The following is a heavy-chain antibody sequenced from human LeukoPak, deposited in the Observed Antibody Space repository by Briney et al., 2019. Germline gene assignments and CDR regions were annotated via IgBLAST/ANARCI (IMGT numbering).Heavy chain of an antibody. Sequence: SSETLSLTCAVYGGSFSGYYWSWIRQPPGKGLEWIGEINHSGSTNYNPSLKSRVTISVDTSKNQFSLKLSSVIAADTAVYYCARGRGIAARRWFDPWGQGTLVTVSS. CDR3: ARGRGIAARRWFDP. CDR2: INHSGST. J-gene: IGHJ5*02. V-gene: IGHV4-34*01. D-gene: IGHD6-6*01. CDR1: GGSFSGYY.